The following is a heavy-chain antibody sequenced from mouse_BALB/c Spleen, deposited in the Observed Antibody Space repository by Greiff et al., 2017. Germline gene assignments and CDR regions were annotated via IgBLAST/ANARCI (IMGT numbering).Heavy chain of an antibody. CDR2: IRNKANGYTT. J-gene: IGHJ3*01. Sequence: EVQLLESGGGLVQPGGSLRLSCATSGFTFTDYYMSWVRQPPGKALEWLGFIRNKANGYTTEYSASVKGRFTISRDNSPSILYLQMNTLRADDNATDYCGRIEYEAWLAYWGQGTLVTVSA. CDR3: GRIEYEAWLAY. CDR1: GFTFTDYY. D-gene: IGHD2-10*02. V-gene: IGHV7-3*02.